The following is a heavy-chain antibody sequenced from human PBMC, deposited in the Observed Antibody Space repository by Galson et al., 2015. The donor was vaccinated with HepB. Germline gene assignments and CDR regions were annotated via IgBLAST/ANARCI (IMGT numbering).Heavy chain of an antibody. D-gene: IGHD2-2*01. CDR2: IIPILGIA. V-gene: IGHV1-69*04. J-gene: IGHJ3*02. Sequence: SVKVSCKASGGTFSSYAISWVRQAPGQGLEWMGRIIPILGIANYAQKFQGRVMITADKSTSTAYMELSSLRSEDTAVYYCARLLGYCSSTSCQELDAFDIWGQGTMVTVSS. CDR3: ARLLGYCSSTSCQELDAFDI. CDR1: GGTFSSYA.